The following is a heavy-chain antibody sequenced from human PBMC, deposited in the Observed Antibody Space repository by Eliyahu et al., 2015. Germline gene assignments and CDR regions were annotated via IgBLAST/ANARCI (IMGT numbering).Heavy chain of an antibody. V-gene: IGHV3-66*01. CDR1: GXSXXSNY. CDR2: FYSGGSI. CDR3: AALHSGSYSWGESFDY. D-gene: IGHD1-26*01. J-gene: IGHJ4*02. Sequence: DVQLVESGGGLVQPGGSLRLSCXASGXSXXSNYISWVRQAPGKGLEWVSAFYSGGSIYYADSVKGRFTISRDNSKNTLYLQMNRLRAEDTAVYYCAALHSGSYSWGESFDYWGQGTLVTVSS.